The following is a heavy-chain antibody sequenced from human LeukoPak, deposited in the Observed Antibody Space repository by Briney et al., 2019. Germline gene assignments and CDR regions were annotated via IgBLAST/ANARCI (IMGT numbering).Heavy chain of an antibody. D-gene: IGHD6-19*01. CDR2: MSPNSGNT. CDR3: ARGLNSSGWYPGGYYGMDV. Sequence: ASVKVSCKASGYTFTSYDINWVRQATGQGLEWMGWMSPNSGNTGYAQKFQGRVTMTRNTSISTAYMELSSLRSEDTAVYYCARGLNSSGWYPGGYYGMDVWGQGTTVTVSS. CDR1: GYTFTSYD. J-gene: IGHJ6*02. V-gene: IGHV1-8*01.